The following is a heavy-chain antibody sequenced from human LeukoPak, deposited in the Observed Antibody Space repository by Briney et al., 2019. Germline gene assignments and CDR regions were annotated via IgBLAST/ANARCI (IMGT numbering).Heavy chain of an antibody. CDR1: GLTVSSNY. CDR3: ARELAAAGNFDY. J-gene: IGHJ4*02. D-gene: IGHD6-13*01. V-gene: IGHV3-66*02. CDR2: IYSGGST. Sequence: GGSLRLSCAASGLTVSSNYMSWVRQAPGKGLEWVSVIYSGGSTYYADSVKGRFTISRDNSKNTLYLQMNSLRAEDTAVYYCARELAAAGNFDYWGQGTLVTVSS.